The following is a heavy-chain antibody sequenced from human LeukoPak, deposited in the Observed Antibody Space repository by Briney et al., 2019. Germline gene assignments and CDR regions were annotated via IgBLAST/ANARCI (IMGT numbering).Heavy chain of an antibody. CDR3: ARSRITMVRGVTVYYYGMDV. V-gene: IGHV4-34*01. D-gene: IGHD3-10*01. CDR2: INHSGST. Sequence: SETLSLTCAVYGGSFSGYYWSWIRQPPGKGLEWIGEINHSGSTNYNPSLKSRVTISVDTSKNQFSLKLSSVTAADTAVYYCARSRITMVRGVTVYYYGMDVWGQGTTVTVSS. CDR1: GGSFSGYY. J-gene: IGHJ6*02.